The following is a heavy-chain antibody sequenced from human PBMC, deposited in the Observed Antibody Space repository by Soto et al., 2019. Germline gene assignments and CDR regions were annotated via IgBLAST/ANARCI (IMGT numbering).Heavy chain of an antibody. CDR1: GFTFSDYY. D-gene: IGHD5-18*01. Sequence: PGGSLRLSYAASGFTFSDYYMSWIRQAPGKGLERFSYSSSSSSYKNYSYAVRGRFTISRDNAKNSLYLQMNSLRAEDTAVYYGARVTFGEMDTIWYILDSGVHGTLVTVSS. V-gene: IGHV3-11*06. CDR3: ARVTFGEMDTIWYILDS. J-gene: IGHJ5*01. CDR2: SSSSSSYK.